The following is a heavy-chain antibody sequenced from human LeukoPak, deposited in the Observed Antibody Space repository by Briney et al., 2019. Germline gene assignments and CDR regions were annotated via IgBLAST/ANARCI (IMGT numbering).Heavy chain of an antibody. CDR1: GGPISSMHW. V-gene: IGHV4-4*02. CDR2: IFHSGSY. CDR3: ARDNSLARKVGAITYNWCDP. Sequence: SETLSLTCAISGGPISSMHWWSWVRQPPGKGLEWIGEIFHSGSYSYNPSLKSRVTISVDKSKNQFSLRLNSVTAADTAVYYCARDNSLARKVGAITYNWCDPWGQGTLVTVSS. J-gene: IGHJ5*02. D-gene: IGHD1-26*01.